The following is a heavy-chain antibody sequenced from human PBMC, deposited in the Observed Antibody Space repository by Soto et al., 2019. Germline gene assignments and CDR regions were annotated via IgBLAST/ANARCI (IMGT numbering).Heavy chain of an antibody. V-gene: IGHV4-39*01. CDR1: CGYIIGSYYY. J-gene: IGHJ4*02. D-gene: IGHD2-15*01. CDR2: VFYTGFT. Sequence: PAEALSPANTVSCGYIIGSYYYLCCLRRSPRKGPEWMGRVFYTGFTSYNPSLESRVSVSVDTSKNQFSLKVSGVLDADTAVYYCAKSQKGYYWNYFDHWGQGVLVTVSS. CDR3: AKSQKGYYWNYFDH.